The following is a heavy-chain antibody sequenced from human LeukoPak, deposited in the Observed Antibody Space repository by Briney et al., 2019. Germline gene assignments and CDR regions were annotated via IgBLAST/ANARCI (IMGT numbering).Heavy chain of an antibody. CDR1: GAPINNNC. CDR3: ARHRGYYDS. Sequence: PETPSDSCTVSGAPINNNCRTWIRQPPGKGLEWIGYIYSSGSANYNPSLMSRVIISGDTSKNQISLNLTSVTAADTALYFCARHRGYYDSWGQGTRVTGSS. V-gene: IGHV4-59*08. CDR2: IYSSGSA. J-gene: IGHJ1*01. D-gene: IGHD3-22*01.